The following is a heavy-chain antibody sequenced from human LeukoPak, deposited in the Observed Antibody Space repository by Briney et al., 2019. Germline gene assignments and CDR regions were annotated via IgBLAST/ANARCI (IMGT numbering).Heavy chain of an antibody. CDR3: ARLVEPHNWFDP. Sequence: SSETLSLTCTVSGGSISSSSYYWGWIHQPPGKGLEWIGSIYYSGSTYYNPSLKSRVTISVDTSKNQFSLKLSSVTAADTAVYYCARLVEPHNWFDPRGQGTLVTVSS. CDR1: GGSISSSSYY. CDR2: IYYSGST. D-gene: IGHD2-2*01. V-gene: IGHV4-39*01. J-gene: IGHJ5*02.